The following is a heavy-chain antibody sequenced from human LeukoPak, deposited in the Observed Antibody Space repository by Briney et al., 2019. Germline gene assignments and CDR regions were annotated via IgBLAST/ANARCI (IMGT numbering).Heavy chain of an antibody. V-gene: IGHV3-9*01. D-gene: IGHD2-15*01. J-gene: IGHJ6*02. CDR1: GFTFDDYA. CDR3: AKAGVEDYYYGMDV. CDR2: ISWNSGSI. Sequence: PGGSLRLSCAASGFTFDDYAMHWVRQAPGKGLEWVSGISWNSGSIGYADSVKGRFTISRDNAKNSLYLQMNSLRAEDTASYYCAKAGVEDYYYGMDVWGQGTTVTVSS.